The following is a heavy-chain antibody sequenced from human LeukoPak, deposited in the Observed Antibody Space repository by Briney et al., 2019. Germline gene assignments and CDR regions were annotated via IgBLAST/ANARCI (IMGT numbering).Heavy chain of an antibody. CDR3: ARAGSSWSSYYYYYYMDV. CDR1: GGSISSHF. V-gene: IGHV4-59*11. Sequence: PSETLSLTCTVSGGSISSHFWSWIRQPPGKGLEWIGYNYHSGGTNYNPSLKSRVTISVDTSEKQFSLNLSSVTAADTAVYYCARAGSSWSSYYYYYYMDVWGKGTTVTVSS. J-gene: IGHJ6*03. CDR2: NYHSGGT. D-gene: IGHD6-13*01.